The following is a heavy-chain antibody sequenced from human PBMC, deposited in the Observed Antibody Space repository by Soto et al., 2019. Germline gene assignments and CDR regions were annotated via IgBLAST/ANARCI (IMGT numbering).Heavy chain of an antibody. CDR3: AKKGYYPSGKINLFDS. D-gene: IGHD3-10*01. J-gene: IGHJ4*02. V-gene: IGHV4-38-2*01. CDR1: GYSITHDYY. Sequence: SETLSLTCAASGYSITHDYYWAWIRQPPGKGLEWIGSIYSGSTYYNPSLKSRVTISVDTSKNQFSLRLTSVTAADTAMYYCAKKGYYPSGKINLFDSWGQGTLVTVSS. CDR2: IYSGST.